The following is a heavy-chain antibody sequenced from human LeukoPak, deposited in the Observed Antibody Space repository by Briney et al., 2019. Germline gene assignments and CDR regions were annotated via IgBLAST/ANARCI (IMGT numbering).Heavy chain of an antibody. CDR2: ISYDGSNK. V-gene: IGHV3-30*03. D-gene: IGHD3-16*01. CDR3: ARDEQAYYDYVWGSYYYGMDV. CDR1: GFTFSSYG. J-gene: IGHJ6*02. Sequence: GGSLRLSCAASGFTFSSYGMHWVRQAPGKGLEWVAVISYDGSNKYYADSVKGRFTISRDSSKNTLYLQMNSLRAEDTAVYHCARDEQAYYDYVWGSYYYGMDVWGQGTTVTVSS.